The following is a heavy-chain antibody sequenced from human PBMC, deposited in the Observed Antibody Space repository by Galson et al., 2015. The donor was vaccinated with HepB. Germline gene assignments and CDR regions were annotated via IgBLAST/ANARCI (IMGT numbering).Heavy chain of an antibody. J-gene: IGHJ4*02. Sequence: SLRLSCAASGFTFSSSALTWVRLAPGKGLEWVSSISGSGGSTYYADSVKGRFTISRDNSKNTLYLQMNSLRAEDTAVYYCARYQCSGAGCARFDYWGQGTLVTVSS. CDR3: ARYQCSGAGCARFDY. CDR2: ISGSGGST. V-gene: IGHV3-23*01. D-gene: IGHD2-15*01. CDR1: GFTFSSSA.